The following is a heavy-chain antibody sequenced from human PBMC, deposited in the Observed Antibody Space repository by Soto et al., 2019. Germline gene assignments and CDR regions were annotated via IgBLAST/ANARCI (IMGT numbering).Heavy chain of an antibody. V-gene: IGHV3-15*01. J-gene: IGHJ4*02. D-gene: IGHD3-22*01. Sequence: GGSLRLSCAASGFTFRNALMSWVRQAPGRGLEWVGRIKSKADGGTTDYAAPVQGRFSISRDDSKNTLYLQMNSLKTEDTAVYYCLLNYYDTSGSYPYYFDYWGQGTLVTVSS. CDR2: IKSKADGGTT. CDR3: LLNYYDTSGSYPYYFDY. CDR1: GFTFRNAL.